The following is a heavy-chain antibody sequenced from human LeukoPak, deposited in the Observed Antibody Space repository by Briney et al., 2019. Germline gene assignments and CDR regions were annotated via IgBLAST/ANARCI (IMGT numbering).Heavy chain of an antibody. CDR2: IKSKTDGGTT. Sequence: GGSLRLSCAASGFTFSNAWMNWVRQAPGKGLEWVGRIKSKTDGGTTDYAAPVKGRFTMSRDDSKNTLYLQMNSLKTEDTAVYFCTRAGGYCSSASCYYYYYYMDVWGKGTTVTISS. CDR1: GFTFSNAW. J-gene: IGHJ6*03. V-gene: IGHV3-15*01. D-gene: IGHD2-2*01. CDR3: TRAGGYCSSASCYYYYYYMDV.